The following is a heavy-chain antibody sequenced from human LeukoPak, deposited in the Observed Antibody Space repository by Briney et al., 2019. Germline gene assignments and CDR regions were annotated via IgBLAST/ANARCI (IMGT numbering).Heavy chain of an antibody. Sequence: SVKVSGKGSGGTFSSYAISWVRQAPGQGLEWMGGIIPIFGTANYAQKFQGRVTITTDESTSTAYMELSSLRSEDTAVYYCARALIPYSSSAYYYYYMDVWGKGTTVTVSS. D-gene: IGHD6-13*01. V-gene: IGHV1-69*05. J-gene: IGHJ6*03. CDR3: ARALIPYSSSAYYYYYMDV. CDR2: IIPIFGTA. CDR1: GGTFSSYA.